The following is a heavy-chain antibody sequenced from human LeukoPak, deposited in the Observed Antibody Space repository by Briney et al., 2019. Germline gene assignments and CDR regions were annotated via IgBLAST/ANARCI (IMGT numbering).Heavy chain of an antibody. J-gene: IGHJ4*02. CDR3: ARGDPLGYCSDNCYSFDY. D-gene: IGHD2-15*01. CDR2: INPTSGAT. V-gene: IGHV1-2*02. Sequence: ASVKVSCKASGYTFTDYFLHWVRQAPGQGLKWMGWINPTSGATYYAQKFQGRVTMTRDRSINTAYMELSRLNSDDTAVYYCARGDPLGYCSDNCYSFDYWGQGTLVTVSS. CDR1: GYTFTDYF.